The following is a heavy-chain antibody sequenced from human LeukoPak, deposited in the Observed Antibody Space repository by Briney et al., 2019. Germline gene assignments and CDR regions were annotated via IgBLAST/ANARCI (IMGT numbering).Heavy chain of an antibody. D-gene: IGHD3-10*01. CDR1: GYTFTGHY. V-gene: IGHV1-2*02. Sequence: GASVKVSCKASGYTFTGHYMHWVRQAPGQGLEWMGWINPNSGGTNYAQKFQGRVTMTRDTSISTAYMELSRLRSDDTAVYYCARAGSGSYYKGFDYWGQGTLVTVSS. CDR2: INPNSGGT. J-gene: IGHJ4*02. CDR3: ARAGSGSYYKGFDY.